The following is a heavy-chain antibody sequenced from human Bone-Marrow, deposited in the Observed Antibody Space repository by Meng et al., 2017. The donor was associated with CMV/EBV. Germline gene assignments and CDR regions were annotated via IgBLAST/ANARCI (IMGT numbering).Heavy chain of an antibody. CDR3: ARGRKGARYSSSWSPGLPAFDI. CDR2: INHSGST. J-gene: IGHJ3*02. Sequence: SETLSLTCAVYGGSFSGYYWSWIRQPPGKGLEWIGEINHSGSTNYNPSLKSRVTISVDTSKNHFSLKLSSLTAADTAVYYCARGRKGARYSSSWSPGLPAFDIWGQGTMVTVSS. D-gene: IGHD6-13*01. CDR1: GGSFSGYY. V-gene: IGHV4-34*01.